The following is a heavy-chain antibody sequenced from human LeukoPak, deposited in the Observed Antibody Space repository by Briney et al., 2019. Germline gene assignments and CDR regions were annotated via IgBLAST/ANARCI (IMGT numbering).Heavy chain of an antibody. CDR1: GFPFSSYS. V-gene: IGHV3-21*01. J-gene: IGHJ3*02. CDR2: ISSSSSYI. D-gene: IGHD4-17*01. CDR3: ARTTVTPDAFDI. Sequence: GGSLRLYCAASGFPFSSYSMTWVRRTPGKGLEWVSSISSSSSYIYYADSVKGRFTISRDNAKNSLYLQMNSLRAEDTAVYYCARTTVTPDAFDIWGQGTMVTVSS.